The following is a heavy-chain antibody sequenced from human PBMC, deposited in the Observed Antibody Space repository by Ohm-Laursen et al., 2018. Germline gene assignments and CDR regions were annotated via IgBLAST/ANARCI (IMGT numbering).Heavy chain of an antibody. V-gene: IGHV3-7*01. J-gene: IGHJ5*02. CDR1: GFNFINHW. CDR3: ARGWRGIDP. CDR2: IKQDGSDK. Sequence: SLRLSCTASGFNFINHWMSWVRQAPGKGLEWVANIKQDGSDKNYVDSVKGRFTISRDNAKNSVYLQMSSLRVEDTAIYYCARGWRGIDPWGQGTLVTVSS. D-gene: IGHD3-3*01.